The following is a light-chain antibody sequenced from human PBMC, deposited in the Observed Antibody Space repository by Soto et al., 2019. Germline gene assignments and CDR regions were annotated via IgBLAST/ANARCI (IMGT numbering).Light chain of an antibody. CDR2: GAS. CDR3: QQYNNWGT. CDR1: QSVSSN. Sequence: EIVMTQSPATLSVSPGERATLSCRASQSVSSNLAWYQQKPGQAPRLLIYGASTRANAIPARFSGSGSGTEFTLTISSLQSEDFAVYYCQQYNNWGTFGQGTKVEIK. J-gene: IGKJ1*01. V-gene: IGKV3-15*01.